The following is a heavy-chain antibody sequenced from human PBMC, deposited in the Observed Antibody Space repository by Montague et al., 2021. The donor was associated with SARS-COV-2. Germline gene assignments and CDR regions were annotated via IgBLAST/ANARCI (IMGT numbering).Heavy chain of an antibody. CDR3: ARRVTGTTVHYYYYGMDV. CDR1: GGSISSSSYY. V-gene: IGHV4-39*01. Sequence: SETLSLTCTVSGGSISSSSYYWGWIRQPPGKGLEWIGSIYYSGSTYYNPSLKSRVTISVDTSKNQFSLKLSSVTAADTAVYYCARRVTGTTVHYYYYGMDVWGQGPTVTVS. CDR2: IYYSGST. D-gene: IGHD1-20*01. J-gene: IGHJ6*02.